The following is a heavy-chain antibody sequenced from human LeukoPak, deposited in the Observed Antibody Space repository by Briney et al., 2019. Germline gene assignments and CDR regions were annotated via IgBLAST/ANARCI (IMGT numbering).Heavy chain of an antibody. CDR3: ARDIVATKARFRFDY. V-gene: IGHV1-2*02. CDR2: INPNSGGT. Sequence: ASVKVSCKASGYTFTGYYMHWVRQAPGQGLEWMGWINPNSGGTNYAQKFQGRVTMTRDTSISTAYMELSRLRSDDTAVYYCARDIVATKARFRFDYWGQGTLVTVSS. D-gene: IGHD5-12*01. J-gene: IGHJ4*02. CDR1: GYTFTGYY.